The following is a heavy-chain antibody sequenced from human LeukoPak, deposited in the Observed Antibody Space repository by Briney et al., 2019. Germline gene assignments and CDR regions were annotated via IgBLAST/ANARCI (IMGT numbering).Heavy chain of an antibody. CDR2: ISGSGGST. V-gene: IGHV3-23*01. Sequence: PGASLRLSCAASGFTFSSHAMRWVPQAPGKGLEWVSDISGSGGSTYYADSVRGRFTLSRDNSKNTLYLQMNSQRAEDTAVYYCAKLDYDILTGNPIYYYYGMDVWGQGTTVTVSS. D-gene: IGHD3-9*01. CDR1: GFTFSSHA. J-gene: IGHJ6*02. CDR3: AKLDYDILTGNPIYYYYGMDV.